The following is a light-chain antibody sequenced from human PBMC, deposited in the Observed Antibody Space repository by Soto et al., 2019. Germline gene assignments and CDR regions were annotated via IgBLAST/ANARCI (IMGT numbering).Light chain of an antibody. CDR3: QKSYSSPPT. CDR1: QSISNH. CDR2: AAS. J-gene: IGKJ1*01. Sequence: DIQITQSPSSLAASVEGRVIITCRASQSISNHLNWYQQKPGKAPKLLIFAASSLQSGVPSRFSGSRSGPDFTLTISSLQPEDFATYYCQKSYSSPPTCGQGNTVDIK. V-gene: IGKV1-39*01.